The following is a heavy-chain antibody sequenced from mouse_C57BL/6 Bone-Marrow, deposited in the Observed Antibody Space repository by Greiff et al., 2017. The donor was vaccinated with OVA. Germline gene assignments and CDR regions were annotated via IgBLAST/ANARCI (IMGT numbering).Heavy chain of an antibody. CDR2: ISYDGSN. D-gene: IGHD1-1*01. V-gene: IGHV3-6*01. J-gene: IGHJ3*01. Sequence: EVKLMESGPGLVKPSQSLSLTCSVTGYSITSGYYWNWIRQFPGNKLEWMGYISYDGSNNYNPSLKNRISITRDTSKNQFFLKLNSVTTEDTATYYCASVYYGSSYGAYWGQGTLVTVSA. CDR1: GYSITSGYY. CDR3: ASVYYGSSYGAY.